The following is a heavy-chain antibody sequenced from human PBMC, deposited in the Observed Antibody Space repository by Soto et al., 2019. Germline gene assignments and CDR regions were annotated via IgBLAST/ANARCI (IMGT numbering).Heavy chain of an antibody. Sequence: PGGSLRLSCEASGFTFSNYDMNWVRQAPGKGLEWVSYISGSGRTIYYADSVKGRFTISRDSAKKSLFLQMNSLRAEDTALYYCARGDDNSGYYYELDSWGPGTL. CDR2: ISGSGRTI. V-gene: IGHV3-48*03. J-gene: IGHJ4*02. CDR1: GFTFSNYD. D-gene: IGHD3-22*01. CDR3: ARGDDNSGYYYELDS.